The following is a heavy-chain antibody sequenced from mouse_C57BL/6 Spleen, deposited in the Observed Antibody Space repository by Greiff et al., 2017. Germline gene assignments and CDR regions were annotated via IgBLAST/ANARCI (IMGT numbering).Heavy chain of an antibody. CDR1: GYTFTSYW. J-gene: IGHJ1*03. CDR3: AREILRDFDV. D-gene: IGHD1-1*01. V-gene: IGHV1-61*01. CDR2: IYPSDSET. Sequence: QVQLKQPGAELVRPGSSVKLSCKASGYTFTSYWMDWVKQRPGQGLEWIGNIYPSDSETHYNQKFKDKATLTVDKSSSTAYMQLSSLTSEDSAVYYCAREILRDFDVWGTGTTVTVSA.